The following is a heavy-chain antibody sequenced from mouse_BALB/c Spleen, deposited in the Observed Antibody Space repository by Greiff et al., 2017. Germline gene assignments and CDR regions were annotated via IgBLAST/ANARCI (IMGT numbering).Heavy chain of an antibody. V-gene: IGHV1-9*01. Sequence: VQLQQSGAELMKPGASVKISCKATGYTFSSYWIEWVKQRPGHGLEWIGEILPGSGSTNYNEKFKGKATFTADTSSNTAYMQLSSLTSEDSAVYYCARVGRGYYYAMDYWGQGTSVTVSS. CDR1: GYTFSSYW. CDR3: ARVGRGYYYAMDY. CDR2: ILPGSGST. J-gene: IGHJ4*01.